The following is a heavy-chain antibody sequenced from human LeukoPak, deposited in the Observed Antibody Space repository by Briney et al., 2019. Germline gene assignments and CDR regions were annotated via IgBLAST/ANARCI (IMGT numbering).Heavy chain of an antibody. J-gene: IGHJ5*02. D-gene: IGHD2-15*01. CDR2: ISGSGGST. V-gene: IGHV3-23*01. CDR1: GFTFNTYE. CDR3: AKGPPSYIVVVVAATPDWFDP. Sequence: GGSLRLSCAASGFTFNTYEMAWVRQAPGKGLEWVSAISGSGGSTYYADSVKGRFTISRDNSKNTLYLQMNSLRAEDTAVYYCAKGPPSYIVVVVAATPDWFDPWGQGTLVTVSS.